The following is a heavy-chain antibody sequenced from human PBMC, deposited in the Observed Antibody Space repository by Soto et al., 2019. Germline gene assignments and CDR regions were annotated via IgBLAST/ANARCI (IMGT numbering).Heavy chain of an antibody. CDR1: GGSISSSNW. D-gene: IGHD5-18*01. CDR3: ARVYSYGRTIDY. Sequence: PSETLSLTCAVSGGSISSSNWWSWVRQPPGKGLEWIGEIYHSGSTNHNPSLKSRVTISVDKSKNQFSLKLSSVTAADTAVYYCARVYSYGRTIDYWGQGTLVTVSS. J-gene: IGHJ4*02. CDR2: IYHSGST. V-gene: IGHV4-4*02.